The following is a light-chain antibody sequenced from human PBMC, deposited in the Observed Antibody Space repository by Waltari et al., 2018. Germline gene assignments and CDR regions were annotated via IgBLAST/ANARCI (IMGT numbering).Light chain of an antibody. J-gene: IGKJ2*01. V-gene: IGKV1-5*03. CDR2: RAS. CDR1: QSTTTW. CDR3: QQSYRYPAT. Sequence: DIQMTQSPSALSASVGDRVTITCRASQSTTTWLAWYQQKPGKAPNLLIYRASTLKSGVLSRFRASGSGTEFTLTISGLQPDDFATYYCQQSYRYPATFGQGTKLEI.